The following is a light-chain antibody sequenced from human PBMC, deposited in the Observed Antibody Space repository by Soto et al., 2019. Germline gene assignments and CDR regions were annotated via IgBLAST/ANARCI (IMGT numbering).Light chain of an antibody. CDR1: QSVSSY. V-gene: IGKV3-11*01. Sequence: EIVLTQSPATLSLSPGERATLSCRASQSVSSYLAWYQQKPGQAPRLLIYDASNRATGIPARFSGSGSGTDFTLNISSLEPEDFAVYYCPQRSNWPPTFGQGTRLEIK. CDR2: DAS. CDR3: PQRSNWPPT. J-gene: IGKJ5*01.